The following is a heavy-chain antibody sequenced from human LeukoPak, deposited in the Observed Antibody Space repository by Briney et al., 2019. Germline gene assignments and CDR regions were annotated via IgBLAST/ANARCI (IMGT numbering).Heavy chain of an antibody. CDR1: GYTFTSYY. V-gene: IGHV1-46*01. J-gene: IGHJ6*03. Sequence: ASVKVSCKASGYTFTSYYMHWVRQAPGQGLEWMGIINPSGGSTSYAQKFQGRVTMTRDMSTSTVYMELSSLRSEDTAVYYCARDRYYYDSSGYYPNYYYYYYMDVWGKGTTVTVSS. CDR3: ARDRYYYDSSGYYPNYYYYYYMDV. D-gene: IGHD3-22*01. CDR2: INPSGGST.